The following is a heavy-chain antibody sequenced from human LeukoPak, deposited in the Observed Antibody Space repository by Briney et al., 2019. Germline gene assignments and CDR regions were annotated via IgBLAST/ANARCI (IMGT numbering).Heavy chain of an antibody. V-gene: IGHV1-24*01. CDR3: ATGAIVFDY. Sequence: ASVKVSCMVSGATPCKISLDWVRQAPGKGLEWMGTFGHQDGATIHAKNFQGRFNMTVDTAADTDYMEMSSLMSEDTAMYYCATGAIVFDYWGQGTLVTVSS. J-gene: IGHJ4*02. CDR1: GATPCKIS. CDR2: FGHQDGAT. D-gene: IGHD2/OR15-2a*01.